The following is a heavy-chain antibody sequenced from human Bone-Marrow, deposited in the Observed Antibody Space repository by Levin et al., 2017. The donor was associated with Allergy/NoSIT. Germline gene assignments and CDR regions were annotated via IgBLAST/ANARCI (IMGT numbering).Heavy chain of an antibody. Sequence: SVKVSCKASGGSFSNSTICWVRQAPGQGPEWMGGIIPVFGTATYAQKFQGRVTVTADESTMTTFMEMSGLTSADTAVYYCARGSFTARRWHHHGRDVWGQGTPVIVSS. V-gene: IGHV1-69*13. D-gene: IGHD4-23*01. CDR3: ARGSFTARRWHHHGRDV. J-gene: IGHJ6*02. CDR1: GGSFSNST. CDR2: IIPVFGTA.